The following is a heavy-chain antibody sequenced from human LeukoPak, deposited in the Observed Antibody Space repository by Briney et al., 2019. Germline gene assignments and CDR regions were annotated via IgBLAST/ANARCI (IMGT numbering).Heavy chain of an antibody. CDR1: GFSISSYY. CDR3: ERGRYFYGSGSLHLDY. D-gene: IGHD3-10*01. CDR2: IYTSGST. V-gene: IGHV4-4*07. J-gene: IGHJ4*02. Sequence: ASETLSLTCTVSGFSISSYYWSWIRQPAGKGLEWIGRIYTSGSTNYNPSLKSRVTISLDTSNNQFSLQQSSVTAADTAVYYCERGRYFYGSGSLHLDYWGQGTLVTVSS.